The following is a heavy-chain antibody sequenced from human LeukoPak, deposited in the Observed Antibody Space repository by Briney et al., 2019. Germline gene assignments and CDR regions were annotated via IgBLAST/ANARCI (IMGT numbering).Heavy chain of an antibody. V-gene: IGHV4-4*07. CDR3: ARVSLYCSSTSCHPGYYYYYMDV. J-gene: IGHJ6*03. CDR2: IYTSGST. D-gene: IGHD2-2*01. Sequence: KPSETLSLTCTVSGGSISSYYWSWIRQPAGKGLEWIGRIYTSGSTNYNPSLKRRVTISVDTSKNQFSLKLSSVTAADTAVYYCARVSLYCSSTSCHPGYYYYYMDVWGKGTTVTVSS. CDR1: GGSISSYY.